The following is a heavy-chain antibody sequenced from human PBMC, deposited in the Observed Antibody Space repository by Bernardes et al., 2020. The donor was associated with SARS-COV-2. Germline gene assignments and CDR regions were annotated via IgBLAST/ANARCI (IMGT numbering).Heavy chain of an antibody. J-gene: IGHJ6*02. CDR3: ARAPTEYCSGDGCYSHVDYFYYGMDV. Sequence: GGSLRLSCAASGFTFSSYWMSWVRQAPGKGLEWVANINQDGSEKTYVDSVKGRFTLSRDTAKNTLNLQMDSLRTEDTAVYYCARAPTEYCSGDGCYSHVDYFYYGMDVWGQGTTVTVSS. D-gene: IGHD2-15*01. V-gene: IGHV3-7*01. CDR2: INQDGSEK. CDR1: GFTFSSYW.